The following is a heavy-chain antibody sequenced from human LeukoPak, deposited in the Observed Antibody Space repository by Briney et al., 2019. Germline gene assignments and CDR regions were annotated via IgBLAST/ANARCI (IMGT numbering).Heavy chain of an antibody. Sequence: GGSLRLSCAASGFTFSSHRMTWVRQAPGKGLEWVSSISSSSNYIYYADSVKGRFTISRDNAKNSLYLQANSLRAEDTAVYYCARGRPLLYSSGWSSDYWGQGALVTVSS. CDR1: GFTFSSHR. CDR3: ARGRPLLYSSGWSSDY. D-gene: IGHD6-19*01. J-gene: IGHJ4*02. CDR2: ISSSSNYI. V-gene: IGHV3-21*01.